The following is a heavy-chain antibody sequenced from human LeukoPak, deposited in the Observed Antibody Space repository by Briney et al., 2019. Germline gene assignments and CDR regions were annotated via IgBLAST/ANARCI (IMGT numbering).Heavy chain of an antibody. J-gene: IGHJ4*02. D-gene: IGHD2-2*01. Sequence: PGGPLRLSCAASGFTFSSYSMNWVRQAPGKGLEWVSSISSSSYIYYADSVKGRFTISRDNAKNSLYLQMNSLRAEDTAVYYCAREYCSSTSCPRAFDYWGQGTLVTVSS. CDR3: AREYCSSTSCPRAFDY. CDR2: ISSSSYI. V-gene: IGHV3-21*01. CDR1: GFTFSSYS.